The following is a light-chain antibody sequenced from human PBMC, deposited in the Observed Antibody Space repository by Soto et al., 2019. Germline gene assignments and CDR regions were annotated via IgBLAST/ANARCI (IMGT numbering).Light chain of an antibody. CDR2: TNN. V-gene: IGLV1-44*01. J-gene: IGLJ1*01. CDR1: SSNIGGNT. Sequence: VLTQPPSVSGTPGQRVTISCSGSSSNIGGNTVNWYQQLPGTAPKLLIHTNNQRPSGVPDRFSGSKSGTSASLAISGLQSEDEADYYCASWDHSLNGLYVFGTGTKVTVL. CDR3: ASWDHSLNGLYV.